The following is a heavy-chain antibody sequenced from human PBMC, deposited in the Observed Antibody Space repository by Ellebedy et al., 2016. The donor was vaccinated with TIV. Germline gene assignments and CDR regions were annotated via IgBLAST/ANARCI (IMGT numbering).Heavy chain of an antibody. CDR2: IFNSGNT. CDR3: ASTRGSQSYLGVDAFDI. Sequence: SETLSLTXRVSGGSVSSPGYSWTWIRQHPGKGLEWIGYIFNSGNTFYNPSLRSRVSISADTSKNHFSLRLTSVTAADTALYFCASTRGSQSYLGVDAFDIWGQGTVVTVSS. D-gene: IGHD3-10*01. J-gene: IGHJ3*02. CDR1: GGSVSSPGYS. V-gene: IGHV4-31*03.